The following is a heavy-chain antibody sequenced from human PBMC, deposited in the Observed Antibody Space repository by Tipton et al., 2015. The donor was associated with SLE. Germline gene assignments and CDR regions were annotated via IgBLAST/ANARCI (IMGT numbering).Heavy chain of an antibody. CDR3: ASGAYGSGSSYVGGWFDP. CDR1: GDSINNKSHY. V-gene: IGHV4-39*02. CDR2: MYYSGNT. D-gene: IGHD3-10*01. Sequence: TLSLTCIVSGDSINNKSHYWAWIRQPPGKGLAWIGTMYYSGNTYYNPSLMSRVTLSVDTSNNHFSLKMTSVTAADTAVYYCASGAYGSGSSYVGGWFDPWGQGTLVTVSS. J-gene: IGHJ5*02.